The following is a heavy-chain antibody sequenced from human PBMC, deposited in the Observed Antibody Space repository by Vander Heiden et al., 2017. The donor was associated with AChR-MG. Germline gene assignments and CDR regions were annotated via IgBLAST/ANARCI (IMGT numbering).Heavy chain of an antibody. Sequence: EVQLLESGGALVPPGRSLRLPCAAPGFTFRSYAMSWVRQTPGKGLEWVSAISGSGGRTQYADSGKGRFTISRDNSKNMLYMQMNRLRPEDTAVYYCAKVRVGDSSSPGIDYWCHVTLVAVSS. V-gene: IGHV3-23*01. CDR3: AKVRVGDSSSPGIDY. CDR2: ISGSGGRT. D-gene: IGHD6-6*01. CDR1: GFTFRSYA. J-gene: IGHJ4*01.